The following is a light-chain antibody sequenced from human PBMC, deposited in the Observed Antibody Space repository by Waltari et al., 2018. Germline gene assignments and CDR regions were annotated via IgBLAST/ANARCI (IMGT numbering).Light chain of an antibody. J-gene: IGKJ1*01. CDR3: QQSYSLPWT. CDR1: QSVLYSSNNKNY. Sequence: DIVMTQSPDSLAVSLGERATINCKSSQSVLYSSNNKNYLAWFQQRPGKAPKLLIYDASSLQGGAPTKFSGSGSGTEFTLTISSLQPEDFATYYCQQSYSLPWTFGQGTNVEVK. CDR2: DAS. V-gene: IGKV4-1*01.